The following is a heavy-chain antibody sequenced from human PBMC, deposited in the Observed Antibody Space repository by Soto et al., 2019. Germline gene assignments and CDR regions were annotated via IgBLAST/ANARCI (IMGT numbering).Heavy chain of an antibody. CDR3: ASQGITIFGVVMYYYYYGMDV. CDR1: GGSISISSYY. V-gene: IGHV4-39*01. D-gene: IGHD3-3*01. CDR2: IYYSGST. Sequence: SETLSLTCTVSGGSISISSYYWCWIRHPPGKGLEWIGSIYYSGSTYYNPSLKSRVTISVDTSKNQFSLKLSSVTAADTAVYYCASQGITIFGVVMYYYYYGMDVWGQGTTVTVSS. J-gene: IGHJ6*02.